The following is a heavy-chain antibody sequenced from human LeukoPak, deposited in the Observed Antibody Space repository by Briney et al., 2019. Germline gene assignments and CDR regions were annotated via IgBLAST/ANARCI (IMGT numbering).Heavy chain of an antibody. CDR2: INPNSGGT. V-gene: IGHV1-2*02. CDR3: ARDKGEGYCSGGSCYYYYYMDV. Sequence: ASVKVSCKASGYTFTGYYMHWVRQAPGQGLEWMGWINPNSGGTNYAQKFQGRVTVTRDTSISTAYMELSRLRSDDTDVYYCARDKGEGYCSGGSCYYYYYMDVWGKGTTVTVSS. J-gene: IGHJ6*03. CDR1: GYTFTGYY. D-gene: IGHD2-15*01.